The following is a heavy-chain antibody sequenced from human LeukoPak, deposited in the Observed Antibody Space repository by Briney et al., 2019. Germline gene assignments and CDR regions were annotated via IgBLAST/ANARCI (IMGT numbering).Heavy chain of an antibody. CDR2: ISAYNGNT. V-gene: IGHV1-18*01. J-gene: IGHJ4*02. CDR1: GYTFTSYG. D-gene: IGHD3-3*01. Sequence: ASVKVSCKASGYTFTSYGISWVRQAPGQGLEWMGWISAYNGNTNYAQKLQGRVTMTTGTSTSTAYMELRSLRSDDTAVYYCARGFPSVTIFGVVHFDYWGQGTLVTVSS. CDR3: ARGFPSVTIFGVVHFDY.